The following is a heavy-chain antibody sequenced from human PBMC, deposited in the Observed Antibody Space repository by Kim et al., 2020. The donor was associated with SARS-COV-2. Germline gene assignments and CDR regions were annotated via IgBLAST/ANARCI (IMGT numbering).Heavy chain of an antibody. Sequence: YGASVRGLFPVSRDNAKNSLFLQMTSLRAEDTAVYYCARDCGGDCYSYWGQGTLVTVSS. D-gene: IGHD2-21*01. V-gene: IGHV3-7*01. CDR3: ARDCGGDCYSY. J-gene: IGHJ4*02.